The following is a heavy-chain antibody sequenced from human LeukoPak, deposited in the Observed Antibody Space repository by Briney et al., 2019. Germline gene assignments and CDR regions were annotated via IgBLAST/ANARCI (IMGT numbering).Heavy chain of an antibody. CDR1: GFTFRNLH. CDR2: ISSSGNYK. CDR3: ARNLYNSASPPDY. J-gene: IGHJ4*02. Sequence: PGGSLRLSCAASGFTFRNLHMNWVRQAPGKGLEWVSSISSSGNYKYYADSVKGRFTISRDSAKNSLYLQLNSLRVDDTAVYYCARNLYNSASPPDYWGQGTLVTVSS. D-gene: IGHD6-19*01. V-gene: IGHV3-21*01.